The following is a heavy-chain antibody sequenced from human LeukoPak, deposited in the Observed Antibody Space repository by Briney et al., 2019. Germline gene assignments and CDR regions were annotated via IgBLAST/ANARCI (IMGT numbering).Heavy chain of an antibody. CDR3: AINRYSSGWYVY. V-gene: IGHV4-39*07. CDR2: INHSGST. D-gene: IGHD6-19*01. CDR1: GGSISGSSYY. Sequence: PSETLSLTCTISGGSISGSSYYWSWIRQPPGKGLEWIGEINHSGSTNYNPSLKSRVTISVDTSKNQFSLKLSSVTAADTAVYYCAINRYSSGWYVYWGQGTLVTVSS. J-gene: IGHJ4*02.